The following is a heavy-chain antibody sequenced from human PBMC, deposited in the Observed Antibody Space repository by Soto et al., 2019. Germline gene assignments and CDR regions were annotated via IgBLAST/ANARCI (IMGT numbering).Heavy chain of an antibody. CDR3: ASRYYYDSSCYYSQTKCDY. J-gene: IGHJ4*02. CDR2: IIPIFGTA. D-gene: IGHD3-22*01. V-gene: IGHV1-69*01. Sequence: QVQLVQSGAEVKKPGSSVKVSCKASGGTFSSYAISWVRQAPGPGLEWMGGIIPIFGTANYAQKFQGRVTISADESTSTAYMELSSVRSEDTAVYYCASRYYYDSSCYYSQTKCDYWGQGTLVTVFS. CDR1: GGTFSSYA.